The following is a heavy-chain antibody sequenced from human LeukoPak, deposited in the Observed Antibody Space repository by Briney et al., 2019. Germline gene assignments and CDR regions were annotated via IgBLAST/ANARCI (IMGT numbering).Heavy chain of an antibody. V-gene: IGHV4-34*01. D-gene: IGHD3-22*01. J-gene: IGHJ4*02. CDR1: GGSFSDYY. Sequence: SETLSLTCAVYGGSFSDYYWSWIRQPPGKGLEWIGEINHRGSTNYNPSLKSRVTMSVDTSKNQFSLKLSSVTAADTAVYYCARAYNYDSSGYYDYWGQGTLVTVSS. CDR3: ARAYNYDSSGYYDY. CDR2: INHRGST.